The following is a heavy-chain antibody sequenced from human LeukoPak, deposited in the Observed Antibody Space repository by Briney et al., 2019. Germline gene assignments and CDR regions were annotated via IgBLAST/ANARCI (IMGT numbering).Heavy chain of an antibody. D-gene: IGHD3-22*01. J-gene: IGHJ4*02. Sequence: PSETLSLTCTVSGGSISSGDYYWSWIRQPPGKGLEWIGYIYYSGSTYYNPSLKSRVTISVDTSKNQFSLKLSSVTAADTAVYYCARERGPLGFDYYDSGGSVWGQGTLVTVSS. CDR2: IYYSGST. CDR1: GGSISSGDYY. V-gene: IGHV4-30-4*01. CDR3: ARERGPLGFDYYDSGGSV.